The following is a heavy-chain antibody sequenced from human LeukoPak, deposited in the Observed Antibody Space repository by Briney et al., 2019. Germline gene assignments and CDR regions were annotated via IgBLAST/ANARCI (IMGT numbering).Heavy chain of an antibody. V-gene: IGHV3-21*01. J-gene: IGHJ4*02. CDR2: IGSSSSYI. CDR1: GFTFSSYS. CDR3: ARVRYYGSEVDY. D-gene: IGHD3-10*01. Sequence: PGGSLRLSCAASGFTFSSYSMNWVRQAPGKGLEWVSSIGSSSSYIYYADSVKGRFTISRDNAKNSLYLQMNSLRAEDTAVYYCARVRYYGSEVDYWGQGTLVTVSS.